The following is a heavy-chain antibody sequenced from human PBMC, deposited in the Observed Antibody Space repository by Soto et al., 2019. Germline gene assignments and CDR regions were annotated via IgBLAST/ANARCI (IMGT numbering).Heavy chain of an antibody. Sequence: SETLSLTCTVSGGSTSSGDYYWSWIRQPPGKGLEWIGYIYYSGSTYYNPSLKSRVTISVDTSKNQFSLKLSSVTAADTAVYYCARGYSGYDFRLDYWGQGTLVTVSS. J-gene: IGHJ4*02. D-gene: IGHD5-12*01. CDR3: ARGYSGYDFRLDY. CDR2: IYYSGST. CDR1: GGSTSSGDYY. V-gene: IGHV4-30-4*01.